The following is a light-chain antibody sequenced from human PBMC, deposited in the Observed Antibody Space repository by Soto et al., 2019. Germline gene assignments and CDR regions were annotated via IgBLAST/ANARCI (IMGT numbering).Light chain of an antibody. CDR2: GAS. Sequence: EIVMTQSPATLSVSPGERATLSCRASQSVSSNLAWYQQKPGQAPRLLIYGASTRATAIPARFSGSGSGTDFTLTISCLEPEDFAVYYCQQRRNWPPLTFGGGTKVDIK. CDR1: QSVSSN. CDR3: QQRRNWPPLT. J-gene: IGKJ4*01. V-gene: IGKV3-15*01.